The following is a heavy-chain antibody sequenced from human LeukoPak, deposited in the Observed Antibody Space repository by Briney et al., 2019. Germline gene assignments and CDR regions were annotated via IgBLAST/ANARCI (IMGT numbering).Heavy chain of an antibody. D-gene: IGHD6-13*01. V-gene: IGHV1-18*01. Sequence: ASVKVSCKASGYTFNNYGISWVRQAPGQGLEWMGWVTSYNGDTNYAQKFQGRVTMSTDTSTSTAYMELSSLRSEDTAVYYCASVGSSWYPGSIDYWGQGTLVTVSS. J-gene: IGHJ4*02. CDR3: ASVGSSWYPGSIDY. CDR1: GYTFNNYG. CDR2: VTSYNGDT.